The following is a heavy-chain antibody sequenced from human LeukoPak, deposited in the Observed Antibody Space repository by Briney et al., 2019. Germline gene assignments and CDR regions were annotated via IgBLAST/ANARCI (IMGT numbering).Heavy chain of an antibody. J-gene: IGHJ4*02. Sequence: SETLSLTCTASGGSISSYYWSWIRQPPGKGLEWIGYIYYSGSTNYNPSLKSRVTLSVDTSKNQFSLKLSSVTAADTAVYYCARDPQRAGSFFDYWGQGTLVTVSS. CDR1: GGSISSYY. CDR3: ARDPQRAGSFFDY. V-gene: IGHV4-59*01. CDR2: IYYSGST. D-gene: IGHD3-10*01.